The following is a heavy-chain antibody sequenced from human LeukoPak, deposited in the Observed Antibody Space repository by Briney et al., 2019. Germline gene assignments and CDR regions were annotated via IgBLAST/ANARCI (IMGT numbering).Heavy chain of an antibody. D-gene: IGHD3-3*01. Sequence: SETLSLTCTVSGGSISSYYWSWIRQPPGRGLEWIGYIYYSGSTNYNPSLKSRVTISVDTSKNQFSLKLSSVTAADTAVYYCACERGGVSAFDIWGQGTMVTVSS. J-gene: IGHJ3*02. CDR2: IYYSGST. CDR1: GGSISSYY. CDR3: ACERGGVSAFDI. V-gene: IGHV4-59*01.